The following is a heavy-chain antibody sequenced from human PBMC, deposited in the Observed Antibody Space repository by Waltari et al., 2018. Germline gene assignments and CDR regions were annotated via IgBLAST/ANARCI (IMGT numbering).Heavy chain of an antibody. CDR2: IYYSGST. Sequence: QLQLQESGPGLVKPSETLSLTCTVSGGSISSSSYYWGWIRQPPGKGLEWIGSIYYSGSTYYNPSLKSRVTISVDTSKNQFSLKLSSVTAADTAVYYCARRGWELLVDAFDIWGQGTMVTVSS. V-gene: IGHV4-39*01. CDR3: ARRGWELLVDAFDI. J-gene: IGHJ3*02. D-gene: IGHD1-26*01. CDR1: GGSISSSSYY.